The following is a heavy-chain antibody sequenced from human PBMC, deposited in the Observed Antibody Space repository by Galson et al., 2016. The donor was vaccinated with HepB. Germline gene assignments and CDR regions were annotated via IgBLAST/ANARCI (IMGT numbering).Heavy chain of an antibody. Sequence: SLRLSCAASGFTFSSYAMSWVRQAPGKGLEWVSAISGSGDSTYYADSVKGRFTISRDNSKNTLYLQMNSLSGEDTAVYYCAKGSMKLGLDYWGQGTLVTVSS. D-gene: IGHD6-13*01. V-gene: IGHV3-23*01. CDR3: AKGSMKLGLDY. CDR1: GFTFSSYA. J-gene: IGHJ4*02. CDR2: ISGSGDST.